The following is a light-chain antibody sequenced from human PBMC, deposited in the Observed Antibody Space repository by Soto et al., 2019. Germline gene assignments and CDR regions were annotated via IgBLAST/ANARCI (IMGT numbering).Light chain of an antibody. V-gene: IGKV3-20*01. CDR1: QSVFNNY. CDR2: GAS. Sequence: EIVLTQSPGTLSLSPGEGATLSCRASQSVFNNYLAWYQQKPGQAPRLLISGASSRATGIPERFSGSGSGTDFTLTISRLESEDFAVYYCQQFSSYPLTFGGGTKVDIK. J-gene: IGKJ4*01. CDR3: QQFSSYPLT.